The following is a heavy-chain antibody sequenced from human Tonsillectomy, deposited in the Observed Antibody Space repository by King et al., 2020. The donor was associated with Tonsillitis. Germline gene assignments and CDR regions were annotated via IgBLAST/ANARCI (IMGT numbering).Heavy chain of an antibody. CDR3: ARSYCRGTSCYSPFDY. V-gene: IGHV3-23*04. J-gene: IGHJ4*02. CDR2: ISGGDVST. D-gene: IGHD2-2*01. Sequence: VQLVESGGGLVQPGGSLRLSCAASGFTFSSYAMSWVRQAPGKGLEWVSAISGGDVSTYYADSVKGRVTISRDNSKNTLYLQMSSLRVEDTAIYYCARSYCRGTSCYSPFDYWGQGTLVTVSS. CDR1: GFTFSSYA.